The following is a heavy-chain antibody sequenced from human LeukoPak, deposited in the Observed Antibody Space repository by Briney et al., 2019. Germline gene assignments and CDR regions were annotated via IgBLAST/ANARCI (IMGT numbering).Heavy chain of an antibody. CDR1: GGSFSGYY. V-gene: IGHV4-39*01. Sequence: SETLSLTCAVYGGSFSGYYWGWIRQPPGKGLEWIGSIYYSGSTYYTPSLKSRVTISVDTSKNQFSLKLSSVTAADTAVYYCARQAYSNHHFDYWGQGTLVTVSS. CDR2: IYYSGST. D-gene: IGHD4-11*01. CDR3: ARQAYSNHHFDY. J-gene: IGHJ4*02.